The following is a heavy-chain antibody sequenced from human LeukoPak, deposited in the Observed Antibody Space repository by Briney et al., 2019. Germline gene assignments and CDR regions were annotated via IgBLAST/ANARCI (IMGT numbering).Heavy chain of an antibody. Sequence: PSETLSLTCTVSGGSISCGDYYWSWSRQPPGKGLEWIGYIYYSGSTYYNPSLKSRVTISVDTSKNQFSLKLSSVTAADTAVYYCARAGGYYGSGSHGMDVWGQGTTVTVSS. CDR1: GGSISCGDYY. J-gene: IGHJ6*02. V-gene: IGHV4-30-4*01. CDR3: ARAGGYYGSGSHGMDV. D-gene: IGHD3-10*01. CDR2: IYYSGST.